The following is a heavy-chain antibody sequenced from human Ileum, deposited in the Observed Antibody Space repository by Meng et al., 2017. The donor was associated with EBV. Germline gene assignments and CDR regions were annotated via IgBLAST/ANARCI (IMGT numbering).Heavy chain of an antibody. CDR2: LIPVLNKA. J-gene: IGHJ4*02. Sequence: QVQLVQSGAEVKKPGSSVKVACKTSGGSFSTYTFSWVRQAPGQGLEWMGGLIPVLNKAKSAPRFQDRVTFTADETTTTAYMELSSLKFEDTAVYFCARGRGNQPLFDIWGQGTLVTVSS. CDR3: ARGRGNQPLFDI. CDR1: GGSFSTYT. V-gene: IGHV1-69*10. D-gene: IGHD2/OR15-2a*01.